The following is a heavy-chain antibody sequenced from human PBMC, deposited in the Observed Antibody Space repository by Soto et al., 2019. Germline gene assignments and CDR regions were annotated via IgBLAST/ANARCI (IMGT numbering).Heavy chain of an antibody. CDR3: ARGDRGAFDL. J-gene: IGHJ3*01. CDR2: IHSDGSST. V-gene: IGHV3-74*01. Sequence: PGGSLRLSCAASVFTFSYYWMHWVRQAPGQGLLWVSRIHSDGSSTTYADSVKGRFTISRDNAKNTVSLQMNSLRVEDTGVYFCARGDRGAFDLWGQGTMVTVS. CDR1: VFTFSYYW. D-gene: IGHD2-21*02.